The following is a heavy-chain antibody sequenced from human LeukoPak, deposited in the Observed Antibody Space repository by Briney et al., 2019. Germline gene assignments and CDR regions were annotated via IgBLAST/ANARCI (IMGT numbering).Heavy chain of an antibody. CDR3: GRETDFGVVTN. D-gene: IGHD3-3*01. CDR2: TYYRSQRWYS. V-gene: IGHV6-1*01. CDR1: GDSVSSNGAA. Sequence: PSQTLSRTCAISGDSVSSNGAAWNWIRQSPSRGLEWLGRTYYRSQRWYSDYAPSVKGRITLNPDTSKNQFSLHLNSVTPEDTAVYYCGRETDFGVVTNWGQGTLVTVSS. J-gene: IGHJ4*02.